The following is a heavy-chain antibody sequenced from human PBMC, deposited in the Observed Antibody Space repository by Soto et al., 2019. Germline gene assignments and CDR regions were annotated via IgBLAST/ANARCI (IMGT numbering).Heavy chain of an antibody. J-gene: IGHJ5*02. CDR3: ATSNWFDP. CDR2: ISYSGST. CDR1: GGSISRSGYY. V-gene: IGHV4-39*01. Sequence: QLQLQESGTGLVKPSETLSLTCTVSGGSISRSGYYWGWIRQPPGKGLEWIGTISYSGSTYYNPCLPSRISISVDTSTNQFALKLSSVTAADTAVHYCATSNWFDPWGQGTLVTVSS.